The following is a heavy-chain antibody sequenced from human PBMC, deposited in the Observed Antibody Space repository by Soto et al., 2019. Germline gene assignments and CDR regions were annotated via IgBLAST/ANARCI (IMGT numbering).Heavy chain of an antibody. V-gene: IGHV2-5*02. CDR3: ARLLGYCSGSNCRHYFDS. CDR1: GFSLSTSGVG. CDR2: IYWDDDM. J-gene: IGHJ4*02. D-gene: IGHD2-2*01. Sequence: QITLKESGPPLMEPTQTLTLTCTFSGFSLSTSGVGVGWIRQPPRKALEWLALIYWDDDMRYSPSLRSRLTIAKDTSENQVVLTMTNMDPVDTATYYCARLLGYCSGSNCRHYFDSWGQGTLVTVSS.